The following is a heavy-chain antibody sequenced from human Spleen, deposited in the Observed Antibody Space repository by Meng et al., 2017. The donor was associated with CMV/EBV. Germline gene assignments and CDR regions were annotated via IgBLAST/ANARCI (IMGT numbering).Heavy chain of an antibody. D-gene: IGHD3-3*01. Sequence: GGSLRLSCAASGFTFDDYAMHWIRQAPGKGLEWVSSISPTSSYIYYAESVKGRFTISRDNAKNSLFLQMNGLRADDTAVYYCARDSAYYDLLSGYPRDLTFYFNSWGQGTLVTVSS. CDR3: ARDSAYYDLLSGYPRDLTFYFNS. CDR1: GFTFDDYA. CDR2: ISPTSSYI. V-gene: IGHV3-21*01. J-gene: IGHJ4*02.